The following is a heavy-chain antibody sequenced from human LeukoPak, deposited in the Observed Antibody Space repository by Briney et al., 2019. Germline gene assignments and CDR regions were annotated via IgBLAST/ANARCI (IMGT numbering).Heavy chain of an antibody. CDR3: TTDPCSSTSCYS. CDR2: IKSKTDGGTT. V-gene: IGHV3-15*01. CDR1: GFTFSNAW. Sequence: AGGSLRLSCAASGFTFSNAWMSWVRQAPGKGLERVGRIKSKTDGGTTDYAAPVKGRFTISRDDSKNTLYLQMNSLKTEDTAVYCCTTDPCSSTSCYSWGQGTLVTVSS. D-gene: IGHD2-2*02. J-gene: IGHJ4*02.